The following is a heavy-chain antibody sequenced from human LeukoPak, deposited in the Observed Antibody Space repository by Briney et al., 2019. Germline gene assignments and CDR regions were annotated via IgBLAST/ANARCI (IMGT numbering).Heavy chain of an antibody. CDR2: ISYDGSNK. CDR1: GFTFSSYG. D-gene: IGHD2-21*01. Sequence: PGRSLRLSCAASGFTFSSYGMHWVRQAPGKGLEWVAVISYDGSNKYYADSVKGRFTISRDNSKYTLYLQMNSLRAEDTAVYYCAKDRAVVVVIATLDYWGQGTLVTVSS. V-gene: IGHV3-30*18. J-gene: IGHJ4*02. CDR3: AKDRAVVVVIATLDY.